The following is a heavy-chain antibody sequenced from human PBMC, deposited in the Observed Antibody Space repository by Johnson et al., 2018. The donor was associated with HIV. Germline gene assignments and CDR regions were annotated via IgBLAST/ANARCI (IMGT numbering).Heavy chain of an antibody. CDR3: AKEQWPLSPDAFDI. Sequence: QVQLVESGGGLVQPGGSLRLSCAASGFTFTQYAMHWVLQAPGKGPEWVAVISYDGSNKYYADSVKGRFTISRDNSKNTLYLQMNSLRAEYTGVYYCAKEQWPLSPDAFDIWGQGTMVTVSS. CDR1: GFTFTQYA. J-gene: IGHJ3*02. D-gene: IGHD6-19*01. V-gene: IGHV3-30*18. CDR2: ISYDGSNK.